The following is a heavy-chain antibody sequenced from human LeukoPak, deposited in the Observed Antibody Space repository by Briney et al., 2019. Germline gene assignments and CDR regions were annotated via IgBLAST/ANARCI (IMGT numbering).Heavy chain of an antibody. Sequence: PGGSLRLSCAASGFTFRSYAMHWVRQAPGKGLEWVAVISYDGSNKYYADSVKGRFTISRDNSKNTLYLQMNSLRAEDTAVYYCARAKARFLEWLPFDYWGQGTLVTVSS. J-gene: IGHJ4*02. CDR3: ARAKARFLEWLPFDY. V-gene: IGHV3-30-3*01. CDR2: ISYDGSNK. D-gene: IGHD3-3*01. CDR1: GFTFRSYA.